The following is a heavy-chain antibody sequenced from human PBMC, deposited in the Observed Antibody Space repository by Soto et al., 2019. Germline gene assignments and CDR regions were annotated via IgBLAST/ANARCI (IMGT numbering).Heavy chain of an antibody. J-gene: IGHJ4*02. CDR3: AREGRDITIFGVVIDY. Sequence: GSLTHSCAASGVTFSNYSMYWVRQATGKGLEWVSSISRSSTSIYYSDSVKGRFTISRDNAKNSMYLQMNNLRAEATAVYYCAREGRDITIFGVVIDYWGQGTLVTVSS. D-gene: IGHD3-3*01. CDR2: ISRSSTSI. CDR1: GVTFSNYS. V-gene: IGHV3-21*01.